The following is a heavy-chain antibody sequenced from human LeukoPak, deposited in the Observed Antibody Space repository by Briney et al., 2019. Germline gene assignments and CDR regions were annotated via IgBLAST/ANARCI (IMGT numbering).Heavy chain of an antibody. V-gene: IGHV4-59*01. CDR1: GGSISSYY. CDR2: IYYSGST. J-gene: IGHJ4*02. CDR3: ASAPYYDILTGYPY. Sequence: SETLSLTCTVSGGSISSYYWSWIRQPPGKGLEWIGYIYYSGSTNYNPSLKSRVTISVDTSKNQFSLKLSSVTAADTAVYYCASAPYYDILTGYPYWGQGTLVTVSS. D-gene: IGHD3-9*01.